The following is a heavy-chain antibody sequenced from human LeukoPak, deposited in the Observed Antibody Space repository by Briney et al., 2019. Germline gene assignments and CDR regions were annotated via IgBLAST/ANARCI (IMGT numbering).Heavy chain of an antibody. CDR3: ARSLAVAPFRNYYYYGMDV. D-gene: IGHD6-19*01. CDR2: INHSGST. Sequence: SETLSLTCAVYGGSFSGYYWSWIRQPPGKGLEGIGEINHSGSTNYNPSLKSRVTISVDTSKNQFSLKLSSVTAADTAVYYCARSLAVAPFRNYYYYGMDVWGQGTTVTVSS. V-gene: IGHV4-34*01. CDR1: GGSFSGYY. J-gene: IGHJ6*02.